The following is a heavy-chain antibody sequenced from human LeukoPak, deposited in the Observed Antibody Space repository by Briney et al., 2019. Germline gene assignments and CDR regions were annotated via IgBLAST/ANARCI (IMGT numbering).Heavy chain of an antibody. CDR3: TTDLWFGEFLHY. CDR1: GFTFSNAW. D-gene: IGHD3-10*01. V-gene: IGHV3-15*01. CDR2: IKSKTDGGTT. Sequence: KPGGSLRLSCAASGFTFSNAWMSWVRQAPGKGLEWVGRIKSKTDGGTTDYAAPVKGRFTISRDDSKNTLYLQMNSLKTEDTAVYYCTTDLWFGEFLHYWGQGTLVTVSS. J-gene: IGHJ4*02.